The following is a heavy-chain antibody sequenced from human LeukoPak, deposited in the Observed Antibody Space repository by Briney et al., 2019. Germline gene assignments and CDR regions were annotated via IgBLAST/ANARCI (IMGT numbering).Heavy chain of an antibody. CDR2: IYYSGST. D-gene: IGHD3-16*01. J-gene: IGHJ5*02. V-gene: IGHV4-30-4*01. Sequence: SQTLSLTCTVSGGSITSGDYYWSWIRQSPGMGLEWIGYIYYSGSTYYNPSLKSRVTISIDTSKNQFSLKLSSVTAADTAVYYCGRDRNYGSTSPWGQGTLVTVSS. CDR3: GRDRNYGSTSP. CDR1: GGSITSGDYY.